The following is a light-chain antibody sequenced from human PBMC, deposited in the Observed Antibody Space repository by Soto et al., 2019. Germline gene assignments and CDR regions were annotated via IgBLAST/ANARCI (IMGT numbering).Light chain of an antibody. J-gene: IGKJ2*01. V-gene: IGKV1-5*01. CDR1: QTISRR. CDR3: QHYSLYSGT. Sequence: DIQMTQSPSTLSASVGDRVTTTCRASQTISRRLAWYQQKPGKAPKVLIYDASTLESGVPSRFSGSGSGTEFTLTISSLQPDDLATYYCQHYSLYSGTFGQGTKLEIK. CDR2: DAS.